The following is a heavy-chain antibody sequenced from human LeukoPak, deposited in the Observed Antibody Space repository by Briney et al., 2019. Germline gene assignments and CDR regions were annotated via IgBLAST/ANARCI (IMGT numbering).Heavy chain of an antibody. CDR1: GFTFSNYW. CDR3: ARDSEYCGGDCYLFDS. D-gene: IGHD2-21*01. Sequence: GGSLRLSCAASGFTFSNYWMHWVRQAPGKGPVWVSRTDTDGSGTRYADSVKGRFTISRDNAKNTLYLQMNSLRAEDTAVYYCARDSEYCGGDCYLFDSWGQGTLVTVSS. CDR2: TDTDGSGT. V-gene: IGHV3-74*01. J-gene: IGHJ4*02.